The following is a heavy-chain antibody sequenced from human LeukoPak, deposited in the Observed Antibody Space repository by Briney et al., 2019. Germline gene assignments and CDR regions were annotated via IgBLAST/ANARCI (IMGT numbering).Heavy chain of an antibody. D-gene: IGHD5-12*01. Sequence: PGGSLRLSCAASGFTFSTYWMNWVRQAPGKGLEWVSYISSSSSTIYYADSVKGRFTISRDNAKNSLYLQMNSLRAEDTAVYYCARDLPITGPDNGQAPFDYWGQGTLVTVSS. CDR2: ISSSSSTI. J-gene: IGHJ4*02. CDR3: ARDLPITGPDNGQAPFDY. CDR1: GFTFSTYW. V-gene: IGHV3-48*01.